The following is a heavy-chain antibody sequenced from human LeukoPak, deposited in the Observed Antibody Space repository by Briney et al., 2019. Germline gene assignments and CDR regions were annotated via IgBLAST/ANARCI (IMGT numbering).Heavy chain of an antibody. Sequence: PGGSLRLSCVASGFTFSDYYMDWVRQAPGKGLEWVAVISYDGSNKDYADSVKGRFTISRDNSKNTLYLQMNSLRVEDTAVYYCAKDRDAINTYFDYWGQGTLVTVSS. CDR3: AKDRDAINTYFDY. V-gene: IGHV3-30*18. D-gene: IGHD5-12*01. CDR2: ISYDGSNK. J-gene: IGHJ4*02. CDR1: GFTFSDYY.